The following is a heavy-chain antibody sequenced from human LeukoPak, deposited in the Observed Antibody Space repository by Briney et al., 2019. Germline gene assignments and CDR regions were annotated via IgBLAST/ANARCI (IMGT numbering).Heavy chain of an antibody. CDR1: GFTFSSYE. D-gene: IGHD2-21*02. J-gene: IGHJ4*02. V-gene: IGHV3-48*03. Sequence: PGGSLRLSCAASGFTFSSYEMNWVRQAPGKGLEWVSYISSSGSTRYYADSVKGRFTISRDNAKNSLYLQVNSLRAEDTAVYYCARQYDFATYWGQGTLVTVSS. CDR3: ARQYDFATY. CDR2: ISSSGSTR.